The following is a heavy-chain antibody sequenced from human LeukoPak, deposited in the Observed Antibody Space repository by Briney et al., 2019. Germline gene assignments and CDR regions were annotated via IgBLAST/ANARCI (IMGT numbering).Heavy chain of an antibody. Sequence: GGSLRLSCAASGFTFSSYAMHWVRQAPGKGLEGGAVISYDGSNKYYADSVKGRFTISRDNSKNTLYLQMNSLRAEDTAVYYCARAPKMAAAGTGFDYWGQGTLVTVSS. D-gene: IGHD6-13*01. J-gene: IGHJ4*02. CDR1: GFTFSSYA. V-gene: IGHV3-30*04. CDR3: ARAPKMAAAGTGFDY. CDR2: ISYDGSNK.